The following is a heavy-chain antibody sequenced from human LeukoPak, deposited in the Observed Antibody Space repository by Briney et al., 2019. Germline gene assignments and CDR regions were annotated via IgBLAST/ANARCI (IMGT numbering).Heavy chain of an antibody. V-gene: IGHV1-8*01. CDR1: GYTFTSYD. J-gene: IGHJ4*02. CDR2: MDPNSGVT. D-gene: IGHD3-3*01. CDR3: ARVERITIFGVVSYFFDY. Sequence: GASVKVSCKASGYTFTSYDINWVRQATGQGLEWMGWMDPNSGVTGYVQKFQGRVTMTRDTSISTAYMELSSLRSEDTAVYYCARVERITIFGVVSYFFDYWGQGTLVTVSS.